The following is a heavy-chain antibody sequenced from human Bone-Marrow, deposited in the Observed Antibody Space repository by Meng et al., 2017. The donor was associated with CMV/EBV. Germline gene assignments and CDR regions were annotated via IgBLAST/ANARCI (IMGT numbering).Heavy chain of an antibody. CDR1: GGSFSDYY. CDR2: INHRGST. J-gene: IGHJ4*02. D-gene: IGHD2-2*01. CDR3: ARGSGVVVPAAIDY. V-gene: IGHV4-34*01. Sequence: SETLSLTCAVYGGSFSDYYWSWIRQPPGKGLEWIGEINHRGSTNYNPSLKSRVTISVDTSKNQFSLKLSSVTAADTAVYYCARGSGVVVPAAIDYWGQGTLVTVSS.